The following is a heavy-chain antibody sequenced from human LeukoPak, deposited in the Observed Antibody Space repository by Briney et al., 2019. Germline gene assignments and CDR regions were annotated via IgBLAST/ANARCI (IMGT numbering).Heavy chain of an antibody. J-gene: IGHJ3*02. CDR1: GYTFTDYC. D-gene: IGHD2-15*01. CDR2: INPNSGGT. V-gene: IGHV1-2*02. Sequence: ASVKVSCKASGYTFTDYCMHWVRQAPGQGLEWMGWINPNSGGTNYAQKFQGRLTMTRDTSISTAYMELSSLRSDGTAVYYCARVSRHCSGGNCERAFDIWGQGTMVTVSS. CDR3: ARVSRHCSGGNCERAFDI.